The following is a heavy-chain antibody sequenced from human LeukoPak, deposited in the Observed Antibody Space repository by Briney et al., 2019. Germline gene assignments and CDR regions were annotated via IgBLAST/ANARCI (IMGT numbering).Heavy chain of an antibody. CDR1: GFTFSDYY. Sequence: GGSVRLSCAASGFTFSDYYMSWIRQAPGKGLEWVPYISSSGSTIYYADSVKGRFTISRDNAKNSLYLQMNSLRAEDTAVYYCTREGVYSPDGSGYHRDAFDIWGQGTVVTVSS. D-gene: IGHD3-22*01. J-gene: IGHJ3*02. V-gene: IGHV3-11*01. CDR2: ISSSGSTI. CDR3: TREGVYSPDGSGYHRDAFDI.